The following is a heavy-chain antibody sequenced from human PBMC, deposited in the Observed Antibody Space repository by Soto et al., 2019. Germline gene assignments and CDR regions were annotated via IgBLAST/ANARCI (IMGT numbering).Heavy chain of an antibody. CDR3: ARLTMLRGVVGAFDI. J-gene: IGHJ3*02. D-gene: IGHD3-10*01. V-gene: IGHV4-30-4*01. Sequence: SETLSLTCTVSGGSISNGDCYWCWIRQPPGKGLEYIGYIYYSGSTYFNPSLKSRLAISVDTSNNQFSLKLSSVTAADTAVYYCARLTMLRGVVGAFDIWGQGAMVTVSS. CDR1: GGSISNGDCY. CDR2: IYYSGST.